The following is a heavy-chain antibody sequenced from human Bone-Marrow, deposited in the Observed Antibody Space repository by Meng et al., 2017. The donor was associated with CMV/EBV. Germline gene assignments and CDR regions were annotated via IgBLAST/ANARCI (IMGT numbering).Heavy chain of an antibody. D-gene: IGHD3-3*01. CDR3: ARSPTIFGVASGGGMDV. CDR1: GYTFTSYY. Sequence: ASVNVSCKASGYTFTSYYMHWVRQAPGQGLEWMGIINPSGGSTSYAQKFQGRVTMTRDTSTSTVYMELSSLRSEDTAVYYCARSPTIFGVASGGGMDVWGQGTTVTVSS. CDR2: INPSGGST. J-gene: IGHJ6*02. V-gene: IGHV1-46*01.